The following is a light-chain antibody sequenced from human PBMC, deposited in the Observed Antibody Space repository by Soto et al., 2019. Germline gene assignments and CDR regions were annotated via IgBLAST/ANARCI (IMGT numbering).Light chain of an antibody. J-gene: IGKJ3*01. CDR2: AAS. V-gene: IGKV1-9*01. Sequence: IPLTQSPSSLSASVGDRVTITCRASQGIASYLAWYQQKPGKAPKLLIYAASSLQSGVPSRFRGSGSGTEFTLTITSLQPEDFATYYCQQLTSYFTFGPGTKVDI. CDR1: QGIASY. CDR3: QQLTSYFT.